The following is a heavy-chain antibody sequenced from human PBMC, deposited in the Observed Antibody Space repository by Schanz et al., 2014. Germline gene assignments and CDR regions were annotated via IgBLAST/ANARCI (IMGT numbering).Heavy chain of an antibody. CDR3: ARDNGLSSGFDP. V-gene: IGHV3-23*01. Sequence: EVQMLESGGGLVQPGGSLRLSCVASGFTFRRYGMSWVRQAPGKGLEWVSVIAGDGGGPNYVDSVKGRFTISRDNSDNTLYLQMNNLRAEATAVYYCARDNGLSSGFDPWGQGTLVTVSS. J-gene: IGHJ5*02. D-gene: IGHD2-8*01. CDR2: IAGDGGGP. CDR1: GFTFRRYG.